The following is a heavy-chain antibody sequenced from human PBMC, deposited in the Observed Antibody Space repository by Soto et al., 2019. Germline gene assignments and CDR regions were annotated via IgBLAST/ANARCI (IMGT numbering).Heavy chain of an antibody. J-gene: IGHJ4*02. CDR2: INSDASST. D-gene: IGHD2-2*01. V-gene: IGHV3-74*01. CDR1: GFTFSSYW. Sequence: GGSLRLSCAASGFTFSSYWMHWVRQAPGKGLVWVSRINSDASSTSYADSVKGRFTISRDNAKNTLYLQMNSLRAEDTAVYYCARDKEGEVLVPAAMVDYWGQGTLVTVSS. CDR3: ARDKEGEVLVPAAMVDY.